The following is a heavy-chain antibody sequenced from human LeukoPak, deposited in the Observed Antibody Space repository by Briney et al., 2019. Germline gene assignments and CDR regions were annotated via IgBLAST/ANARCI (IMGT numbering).Heavy chain of an antibody. CDR3: ARRDRGFDI. V-gene: IGHV4-34*01. CDR1: GGSFSGYY. J-gene: IGHJ3*02. Sequence: SETLSLTCAVYGGSFSGYYWSWIRQPPGKGLEWIGEINHSGSTNYNPSLKSRVTISVNTSKNQFSLKLSSVTAADTAVYYCARRDRGFDIWGQGTMVTVSS. CDR2: INHSGST.